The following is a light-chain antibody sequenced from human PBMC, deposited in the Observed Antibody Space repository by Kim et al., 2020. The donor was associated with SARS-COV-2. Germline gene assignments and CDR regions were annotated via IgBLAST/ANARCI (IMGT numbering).Light chain of an antibody. V-gene: IGKV1-27*01. Sequence: SASIGDRVNITCRASQGISNNLAWYPQEPEKVPKQLGYDASTLQSGVPSRFSGSRSETDFTLPIASLQPEDVATYYCQQYYSAPYTFGQETKLE. CDR2: DAS. CDR3: QQYYSAPYT. J-gene: IGKJ2*01. CDR1: QGISNN.